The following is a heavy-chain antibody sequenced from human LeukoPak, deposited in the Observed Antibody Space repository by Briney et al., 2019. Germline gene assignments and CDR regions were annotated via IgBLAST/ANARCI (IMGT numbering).Heavy chain of an antibody. CDR1: GCTFSSYW. CDR3: ARDIYDFWSGYYPGVDY. CDR2: IKQDGSEK. Sequence: GGSLRLSCAASGCTFSSYWMSWVRQAPGKGLEWVANIKQDGSEKYYVDSVKGRFTISRDNAKNSLYLQMNSLRAEDTAVYYCARDIYDFWSGYYPGVDYWGQGTLVTVSS. V-gene: IGHV3-7*01. J-gene: IGHJ4*02. D-gene: IGHD3-3*01.